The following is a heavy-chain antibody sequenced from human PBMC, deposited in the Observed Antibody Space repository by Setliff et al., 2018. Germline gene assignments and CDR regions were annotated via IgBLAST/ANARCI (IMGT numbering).Heavy chain of an antibody. V-gene: IGHV3-30*02. CDR2: IRYDGSNK. CDR1: GFTFSGYG. J-gene: IGHJ6*02. D-gene: IGHD2-15*01. CDR3: AKDGGPLRAATVTYYYYYYGMDV. Sequence: TGGSLRLSCAASGFTFSGYGMHWVRQAPGKGLEWVAFIRYDGSNKYYADSVKGRFTISRDNSKNTLYLQMNSLRAEDTAVYYCAKDGGPLRAATVTYYYYYYGMDVWGQGTTVTVSS.